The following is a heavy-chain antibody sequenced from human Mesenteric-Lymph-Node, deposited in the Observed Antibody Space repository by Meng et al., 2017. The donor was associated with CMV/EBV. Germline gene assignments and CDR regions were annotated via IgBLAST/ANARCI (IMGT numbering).Heavy chain of an antibody. CDR2: IWYDGSNT. CDR3: ARDRGGHYSSSSNAFEI. D-gene: IGHD6-6*01. CDR1: GLTFSSYA. V-gene: IGHV3-33*01. Sequence: GGSLRLSCAASGLTFSSYAMHWVRQAPGKGLEWVALIWYDGSNTDYGDSVKGRFTISRDNTKNSLFLQMNNLRAEDTAVYYCARDRGGHYSSSSNAFEIWGQGTMVTVSS. J-gene: IGHJ3*02.